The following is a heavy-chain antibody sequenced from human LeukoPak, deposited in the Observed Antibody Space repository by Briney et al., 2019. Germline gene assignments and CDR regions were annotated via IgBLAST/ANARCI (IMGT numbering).Heavy chain of an antibody. J-gene: IGHJ4*02. CDR1: GYSFTSYW. D-gene: IGHD2-2*01. CDR3: ARRAKLGYCSSTSCSYYFDY. Sequence: GESLKISCKGSGYSFTSYWIGWVRQMPGKGLEWMGIIYPGDSDTRYSPSFQGQVTISADKSISTAYLQWSSLKASDTAMHYCARRAKLGYCSSTSCSYYFDYWGQGTLVTVSS. CDR2: IYPGDSDT. V-gene: IGHV5-51*01.